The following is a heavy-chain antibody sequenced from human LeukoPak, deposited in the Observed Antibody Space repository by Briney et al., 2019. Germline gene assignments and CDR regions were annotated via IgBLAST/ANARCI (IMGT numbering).Heavy chain of an antibody. CDR2: IYYSGTT. V-gene: IGHV4-39*01. Sequence: SETLSLTCTVSGGSISSSSYYWGWIRQPPGKELEWIGSIYYSGTTYYNPSLKSRVTMSVDTSKNQFSLKLSSVTAADTAVYYCARQLWELGAFDIWGQGTMVTVSS. CDR3: ARQLWELGAFDI. CDR1: GGSISSSSYY. J-gene: IGHJ3*02. D-gene: IGHD1-26*01.